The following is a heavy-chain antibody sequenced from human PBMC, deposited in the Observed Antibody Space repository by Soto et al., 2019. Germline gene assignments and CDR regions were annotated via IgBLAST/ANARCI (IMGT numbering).Heavy chain of an antibody. CDR2: IKQDGSEK. CDR1: GFTFSSYW. J-gene: IGHJ2*01. Sequence: GGSLRLSCAASGFTFSSYWMSWVRQAPGKGLEWVANIKQDGSEKYYVDSVKGRFTISRDNAKNSLYLQMNSLRAEDTAVYYCASLAPALVVARAWRSWYFDLWGRGTLVIVSS. CDR3: ASLAPALVVARAWRSWYFDL. V-gene: IGHV3-7*01. D-gene: IGHD2-15*01.